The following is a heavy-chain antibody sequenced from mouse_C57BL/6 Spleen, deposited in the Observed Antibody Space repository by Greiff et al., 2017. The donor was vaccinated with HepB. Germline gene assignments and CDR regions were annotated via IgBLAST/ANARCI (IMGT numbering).Heavy chain of an antibody. CDR2: ISSGSSTI. Sequence: EVKLVESGGGLVKPGGSLKLSCAASGFTFSDYGMHWVRQAPEKGLEWVAYISSGSSTIYYADTVKGRFTISRDNAKNTLFLQMTSLRSEDTAMYYCARPDYYGSSRYYYAMDYWGQGTSVTVSS. D-gene: IGHD1-1*01. CDR1: GFTFSDYG. CDR3: ARPDYYGSSRYYYAMDY. V-gene: IGHV5-17*01. J-gene: IGHJ4*01.